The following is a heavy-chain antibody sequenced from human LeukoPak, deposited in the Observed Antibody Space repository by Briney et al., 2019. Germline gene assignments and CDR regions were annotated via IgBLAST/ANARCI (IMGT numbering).Heavy chain of an antibody. CDR2: IYTSGST. J-gene: IGHJ3*02. CDR3: ASRDANTAAAFDI. V-gene: IGHV4-4*07. CDR1: GGSISSYY. D-gene: IGHD2-21*02. Sequence: PSETLSLTCTVSGGSISSYYWSWIRQPAGKGLEWIGRIYTSGSTNYNPSLKSRVTMSVDTSKNQFSLKPSSVTAADTAVYYCASRDANTAAAFDIWGQGTMLTVSS.